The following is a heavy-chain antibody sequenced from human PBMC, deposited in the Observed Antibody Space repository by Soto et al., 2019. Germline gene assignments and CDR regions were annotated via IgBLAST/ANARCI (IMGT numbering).Heavy chain of an antibody. D-gene: IGHD3-10*01. J-gene: IGHJ4*02. Sequence: GGSLRLSXEVSGFTFTNFGINWVRQAPGKGLEWVSSVSKSDYTYYSESVKGRFTISRDNAKNSVSLQMNNLRAEDTAVYYCAREDSIIIPAVADVWGQGTQVTVSS. CDR3: AREDSIIIPAVADV. CDR2: VSKSDYT. CDR1: GFTFTNFG. V-gene: IGHV3-21*04.